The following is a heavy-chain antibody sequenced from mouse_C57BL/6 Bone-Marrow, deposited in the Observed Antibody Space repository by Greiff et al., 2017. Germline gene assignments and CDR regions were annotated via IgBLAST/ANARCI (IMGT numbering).Heavy chain of an antibody. V-gene: IGHV3-6*01. CDR1: GYSITSGYY. CDR3: AREGWLLPFAY. J-gene: IGHJ3*01. CDR2: ISNDGSN. D-gene: IGHD2-3*01. Sequence: EVQRVESGPGLVKPSQSLSFTCSVTGYSITSGYYWNWIRQFPGNKLEWMGYISNDGSNNYNPSLTNRISITRDTSKNQFFLKLYAVTTEDTATYYCAREGWLLPFAYWGQWALVTVSA.